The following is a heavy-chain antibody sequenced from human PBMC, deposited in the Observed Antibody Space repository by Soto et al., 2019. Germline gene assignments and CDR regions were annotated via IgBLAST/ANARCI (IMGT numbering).Heavy chain of an antibody. J-gene: IGHJ4*02. CDR2: MNPNSGNT. Sequence: QVQLVQSGAEVKKPGASVKVSCKASGYTFTSYDINWVRQATGQGLEWMGWMNPNSGNTAYAQKFQGRVTMTRNTSLSTAHMDLSSLRPVDTALYYCARQRSSGRDYWGQGTLVTVSS. D-gene: IGHD6-19*01. V-gene: IGHV1-8*01. CDR1: GYTFTSYD. CDR3: ARQRSSGRDY.